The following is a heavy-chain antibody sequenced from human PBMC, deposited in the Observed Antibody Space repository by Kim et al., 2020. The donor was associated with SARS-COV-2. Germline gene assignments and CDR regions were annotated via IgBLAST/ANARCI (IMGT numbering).Heavy chain of an antibody. D-gene: IGHD6-25*01. CDR3: ARVGGSYWYLDL. J-gene: IGHJ2*01. Sequence: GGSLRLSCAVSGFTFSSYDMHWVRQGTGKGLEWVSAIGIAGDTYYAGSVKGRFTISRENAKNSLYLQMNSLRAGGTAVYYCARVGGSYWYLDLWGRGTLVTVSS. V-gene: IGHV3-13*01. CDR1: GFTFSSYD. CDR2: IGIAGDT.